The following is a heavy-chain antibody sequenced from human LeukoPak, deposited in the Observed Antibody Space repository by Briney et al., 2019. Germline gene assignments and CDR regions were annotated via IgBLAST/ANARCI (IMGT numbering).Heavy chain of an antibody. CDR2: IIPIFGTA. J-gene: IGHJ4*02. CDR1: GGTFSSYA. Sequence: SVKVSCQASGGTFSSYAISWVGQAPGQGLEWMGRIIPIFGTANYAQKFQGRVTITTNESSSAAYMELSSLRSEDTAVYDCARDLLYIMEDYYDSSGTLDYWGQGTLVTVSS. D-gene: IGHD3-22*01. CDR3: ARDLLYIMEDYYDSSGTLDY. V-gene: IGHV1-69*05.